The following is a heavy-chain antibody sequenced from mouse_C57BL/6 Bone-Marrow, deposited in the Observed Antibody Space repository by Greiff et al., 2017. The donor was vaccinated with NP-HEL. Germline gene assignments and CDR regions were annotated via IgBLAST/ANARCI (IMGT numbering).Heavy chain of an antibody. V-gene: IGHV6-6*01. D-gene: IGHD2-4*01. J-gene: IGHJ3*01. CDR1: GFTFSDAW. CDR3: TRSYDYGRTWFAY. CDR2: ISNNANNHAT. Sequence: EVKVEESGGGLVQPGGSMKLSCAASGFTFSDAWMDWVRQSPEKGLEWVAEISNNANNHATYYAESVKGRFTISRDDSKSRVYLQMNSLRAEDTGMYYGTRSYDYGRTWFAYWGQGTLVTVSA.